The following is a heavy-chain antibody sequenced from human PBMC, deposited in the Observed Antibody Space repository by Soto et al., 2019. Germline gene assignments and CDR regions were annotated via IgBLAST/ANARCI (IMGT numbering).Heavy chain of an antibody. CDR2: IIPILGIA. V-gene: IGHV1-69*02. J-gene: IGHJ4*02. D-gene: IGHD3-3*01. Sequence: ASVKVSCKASGGTFSSYTISWVRQAPGQGLEWMGRIIPILGIANYAQKFQGRVTITADKSTSTAYMELSSLRSEDTAVYYCARGITIFGVADDPLYWGQGTLVTVSS. CDR1: GGTFSSYT. CDR3: ARGITIFGVADDPLY.